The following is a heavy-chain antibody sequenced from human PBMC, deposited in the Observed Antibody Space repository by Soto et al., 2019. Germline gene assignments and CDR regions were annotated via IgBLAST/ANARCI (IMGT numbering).Heavy chain of an antibody. CDR3: ARDPYHYGSGSYYFDY. J-gene: IGHJ4*02. D-gene: IGHD3-10*01. V-gene: IGHV3-33*01. Sequence: QVQLVESGGGVVQPGTSLRLSCTASGFTFSSNGMHWVRQAPGKGLEWVAFIWYNGINKYYADSVKGRFIISRDNSENTVYLQMNSLRAEDTAVYYCARDPYHYGSGSYYFDYWGQGTLVTVSS. CDR2: IWYNGINK. CDR1: GFTFSSNG.